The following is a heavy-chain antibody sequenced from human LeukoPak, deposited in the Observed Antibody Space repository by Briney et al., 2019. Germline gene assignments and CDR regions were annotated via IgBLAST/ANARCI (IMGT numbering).Heavy chain of an antibody. J-gene: IGHJ4*02. CDR2: ISGSGGST. D-gene: IGHD3-22*01. V-gene: IGHV3-23*01. Sequence: GGSLRLSCGASGFTFSSYAMSWVRQAPGKGLEWVSAISGSGGSTYYADSVKGRFTISRDNSKNTLYLQMNSLRAEDTAVYYCAKGQRYYDSSGFYYFDYWGQGTLVTVSS. CDR3: AKGQRYYDSSGFYYFDY. CDR1: GFTFSSYA.